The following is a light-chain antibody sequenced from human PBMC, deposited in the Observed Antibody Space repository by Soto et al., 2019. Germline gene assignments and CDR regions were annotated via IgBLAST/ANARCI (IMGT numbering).Light chain of an antibody. Sequence: EIVMTQSPVTLSVSPGERGTLSCRDSRSVSNNLAWYQQKPGQAPRLLIYGASTRATGIPARFSGSGSGTEFTLTISSLQSEDFAVYYCQQYNNWLVTFGGGTKVEI. J-gene: IGKJ4*01. V-gene: IGKV3-15*01. CDR1: RSVSNN. CDR3: QQYNNWLVT. CDR2: GAS.